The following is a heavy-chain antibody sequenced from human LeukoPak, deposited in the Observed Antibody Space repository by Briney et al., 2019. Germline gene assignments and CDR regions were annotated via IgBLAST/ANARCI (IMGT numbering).Heavy chain of an antibody. V-gene: IGHV3-23*01. D-gene: IGHD3-3*01. J-gene: IGHJ4*02. Sequence: PGGSLRLSCAASGFTFSDYALGWVRQAPGRGLEWVATLSGSGAGTYYSDSVQGRFTISRDNSKRTLFLQVNSLRAEDTAFYYCAKAELGVDTFFDYWGQGTLVTVSS. CDR1: GFTFSDYA. CDR3: AKAELGVDTFFDY. CDR2: LSGSGAGT.